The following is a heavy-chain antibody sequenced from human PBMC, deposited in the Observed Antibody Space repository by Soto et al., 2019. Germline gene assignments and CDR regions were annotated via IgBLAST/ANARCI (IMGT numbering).Heavy chain of an antibody. CDR1: GRSISGSSYY. J-gene: IGHJ1*01. D-gene: IGHD6-19*01. V-gene: IGHV4-39*01. Sequence: QLQLQGSGPGLVKPSETLSLTCSVSGRSISGSSYYWGWIRQSPGKGLEWIGSIFYSGSTYYNPSLTGRVTAAVDTSKNQFSREVTSVSAADTAVYYCASQYSSRWFPGNFQHWAQGTLVSVSS. CDR3: ASQYSSRWFPGNFQH. CDR2: IFYSGST.